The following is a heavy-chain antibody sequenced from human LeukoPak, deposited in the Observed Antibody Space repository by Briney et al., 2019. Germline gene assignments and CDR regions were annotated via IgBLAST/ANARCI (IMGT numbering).Heavy chain of an antibody. CDR3: AREWELPLVFDY. CDR1: GFTFSSYA. CDR2: ISYDGSNK. J-gene: IGHJ4*02. V-gene: IGHV3-30-3*01. Sequence: GRSLRFSCAASGFTFSSYAMHWVRQAPGKGLEWVAVISYDGSNKYYADSVKGRFTISRDNSKNTLYLQMNSLRAEDTAVYYCAREWELPLVFDYWGQGTLVTVSS. D-gene: IGHD1-26*01.